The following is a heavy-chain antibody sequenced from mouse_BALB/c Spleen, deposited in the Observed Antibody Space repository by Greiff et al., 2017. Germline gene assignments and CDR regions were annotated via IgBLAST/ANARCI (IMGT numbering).Heavy chain of an antibody. Sequence: VKLQESGAELMKPGASVKISCKATGYTFSSYWIEWVKQRPGHGLEWIGEILPGSGSTNYNEKFKGKATFTADTSSNTAYMQLSSLTSEDSAVYYCARRGPYYGNTWFAYWGQGTLVTVSA. D-gene: IGHD2-10*01. J-gene: IGHJ3*01. CDR1: GYTFSSYW. CDR3: ARRGPYYGNTWFAY. CDR2: ILPGSGST. V-gene: IGHV1-9*01.